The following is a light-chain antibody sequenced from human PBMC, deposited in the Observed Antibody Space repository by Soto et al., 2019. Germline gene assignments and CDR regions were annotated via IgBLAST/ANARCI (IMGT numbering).Light chain of an antibody. V-gene: IGKV3-15*01. Sequence: EIVMTQSPATLSVSPGERATLSCRASQSVSSNLAWYQQKPGQPPRLLIYGASTRATGIPARFSCSGSGTEITLTISSLQSEDFAVYACQQYNSWPPMYTFGQGNKLEIK. CDR1: QSVSSN. J-gene: IGKJ2*01. CDR2: GAS. CDR3: QQYNSWPPMYT.